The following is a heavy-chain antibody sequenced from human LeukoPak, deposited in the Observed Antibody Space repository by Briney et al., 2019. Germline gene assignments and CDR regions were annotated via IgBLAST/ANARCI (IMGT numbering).Heavy chain of an antibody. CDR1: SGSISSYY. Sequence: TPSETLSLTCSVSSGSISSYYWSWIRRPAGKGLEWIGHIDMSWSTNYNPSLKSRVTMSVDTSKNQFSLNLSSVTAADTAVYYCARERTMVRGMSWFDPWGQGTLVTVSS. D-gene: IGHD3-10*01. CDR2: IDMSWST. V-gene: IGHV4-4*07. J-gene: IGHJ5*02. CDR3: ARERTMVRGMSWFDP.